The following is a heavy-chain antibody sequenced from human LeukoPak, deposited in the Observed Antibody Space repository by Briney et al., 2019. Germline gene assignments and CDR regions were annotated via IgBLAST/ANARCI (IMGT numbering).Heavy chain of an antibody. CDR2: IDPNSGGT. D-gene: IGHD6-19*01. Sequence: ASVKVSCKASGYTFSVYYVHWVRQAPGQGLEWMGWIDPNSGGTNYAQKFQGRVSMTSDTSISTAYMELSELRYDDAAFYCCAREGTEIAVAMRDFDYWGQGTLVTVSS. V-gene: IGHV1-2*02. CDR3: AREGTEIAVAMRDFDY. CDR1: GYTFSVYY. J-gene: IGHJ4*02.